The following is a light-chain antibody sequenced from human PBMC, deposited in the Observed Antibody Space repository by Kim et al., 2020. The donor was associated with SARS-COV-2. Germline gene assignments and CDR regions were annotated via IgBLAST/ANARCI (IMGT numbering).Light chain of an antibody. Sequence: EIVLTQSPGTLSLSPGERATLSCRTSQSVSSSSLAWYQQKPGQAPRLLIYGASSRAAGIPDRFSGSGSGTDFTLTISSLEPEDFAVYYCQQYGISSRTVGQGTKVDIK. CDR3: QQYGISSRT. V-gene: IGKV3-20*01. CDR1: QSVSSSS. J-gene: IGKJ1*01. CDR2: GAS.